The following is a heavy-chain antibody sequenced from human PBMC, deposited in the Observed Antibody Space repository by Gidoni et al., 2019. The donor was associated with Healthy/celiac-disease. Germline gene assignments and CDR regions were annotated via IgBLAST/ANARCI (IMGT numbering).Heavy chain of an antibody. CDR2: IYYSGST. J-gene: IGHJ6*02. CDR1: GRSFTSSRYY. D-gene: IGHD4-17*01. Sequence: QVQLQESGSVLVNPSQTLSLTCTVSGRSFTSSRYYWRWIRQHPGQGLEWIGYIYYSGSTYYNPSLKSRVTISVDTSKNQFSLKLSCVTAADTAVYYCARRRGDYDPNAGYGMDVWGQGTTVTVSS. V-gene: IGHV4-31*03. CDR3: ARRRGDYDPNAGYGMDV.